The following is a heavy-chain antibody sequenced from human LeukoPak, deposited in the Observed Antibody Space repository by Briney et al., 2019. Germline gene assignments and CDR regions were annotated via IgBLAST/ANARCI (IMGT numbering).Heavy chain of an antibody. CDR3: ASGSGYMP. D-gene: IGHD3-22*01. V-gene: IGHV3-11*03. CDR2: ISSSSSYT. J-gene: IGHJ4*02. Sequence: PGGSLRLSCAASGFTFSDYQMSCIRQAPGKGLEWVSYISSSSSYTYHADSVKGRFTISRDNAKNSLYLQMNSLRAEDTAVYYCASGSGYMPGGQGTLVTVSS. CDR1: GFTFSDYQ.